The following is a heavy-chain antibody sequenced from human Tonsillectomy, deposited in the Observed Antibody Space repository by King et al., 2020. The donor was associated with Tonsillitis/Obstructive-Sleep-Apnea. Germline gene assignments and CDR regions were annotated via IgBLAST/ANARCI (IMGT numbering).Heavy chain of an antibody. J-gene: IGHJ3*02. D-gene: IGHD3-10*01. CDR2: IDPSDSYT. CDR3: ARRNYYCSGSGTVACDI. Sequence: VQLVESGAEVKKPGESLRISCKVSGYSFTIYWISWVRQMPGKSLEGMGRIDPSDSYTNYSPSFQGNVTISAEKSISTAYLQWSSLKAPDTAMYYCARRNYYCSGSGTVACDIWGQGTMVTVSS. CDR1: GYSFTIYW. V-gene: IGHV5-10-1*03.